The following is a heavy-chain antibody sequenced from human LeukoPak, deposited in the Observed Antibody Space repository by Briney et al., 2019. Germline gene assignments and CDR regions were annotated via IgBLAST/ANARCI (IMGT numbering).Heavy chain of an antibody. Sequence: ASVKVPCKASGYTFTSYDINWVRQATGQGLEWMGWMNPNSGNTSYAQKFQGRVTMTRNTSISTAYMELSSLRSEDTAVYYCARFLGYCSGGSCYSKSYYYYYGMDVWGQGTTVTVSS. J-gene: IGHJ6*02. D-gene: IGHD2-15*01. CDR3: ARFLGYCSGGSCYSKSYYYYYGMDV. V-gene: IGHV1-8*01. CDR1: GYTFTSYD. CDR2: MNPNSGNT.